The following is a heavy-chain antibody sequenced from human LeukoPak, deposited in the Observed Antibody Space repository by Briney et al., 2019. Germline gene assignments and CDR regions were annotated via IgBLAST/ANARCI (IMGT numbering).Heavy chain of an antibody. CDR1: GFTFSSYE. Sequence: GGSLRLSCTASGFTFSSYEMNWVRQAPGKGLEWLSSIRSSASTIYYADSVKGRFTISRDNAKNSLYLQMNSLRAEDTAIYYCAREGASGSYHYVMDVWGQGTTVTVSS. D-gene: IGHD1-26*01. CDR2: IRSSASTI. CDR3: AREGASGSYHYVMDV. J-gene: IGHJ6*02. V-gene: IGHV3-48*03.